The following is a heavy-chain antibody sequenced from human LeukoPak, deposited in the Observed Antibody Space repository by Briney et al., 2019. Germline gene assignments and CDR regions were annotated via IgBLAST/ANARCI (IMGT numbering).Heavy chain of an antibody. V-gene: IGHV4-59*08. D-gene: IGHD2-2*01. CDR1: GGSISSYY. Sequence: SETLSLTCTVSGGSISSYYWSWIRQPPGKGLEWIGYIYYSGSTNYNPSLKSRVTISVDTSKNQFSLKLSSVTAADTAVYFCARLLVSEYCSSTSCYSGPHFDYWGQGTLVTVSS. J-gene: IGHJ4*02. CDR3: ARLLVSEYCSSTSCYSGPHFDY. CDR2: IYYSGST.